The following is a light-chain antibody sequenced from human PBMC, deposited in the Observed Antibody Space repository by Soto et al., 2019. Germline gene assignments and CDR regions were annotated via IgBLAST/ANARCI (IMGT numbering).Light chain of an antibody. Sequence: EIVLTQSPGTLSLSPGERATLSCRASQSVSSSSYLSWYQQIPGQAPRLLIYCASSRATGIPDRFSGSGSATDFTLTISTLEPEDFAVYYCRQYGSSPSYTFGQGTKLEIK. CDR2: CAS. V-gene: IGKV3-20*01. CDR1: QSVSSSSY. CDR3: RQYGSSPSYT. J-gene: IGKJ2*01.